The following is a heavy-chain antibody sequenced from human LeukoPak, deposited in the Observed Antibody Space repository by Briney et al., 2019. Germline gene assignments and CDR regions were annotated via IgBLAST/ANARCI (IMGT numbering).Heavy chain of an antibody. CDR1: GGSISSYY. CDR3: ARDLAVADVNYYYGMDV. Sequence: SETLSLTCTVSGGSISSYYWSWIRQPPGKGLEWIGYIYYSGSTNYNPSLKSRATISVDTSKNQFSLKLSSVTAADTAVYYCARDLAVADVNYYYGMDVWGQGTTVTVSS. CDR2: IYYSGST. V-gene: IGHV4-59*01. D-gene: IGHD6-19*01. J-gene: IGHJ6*02.